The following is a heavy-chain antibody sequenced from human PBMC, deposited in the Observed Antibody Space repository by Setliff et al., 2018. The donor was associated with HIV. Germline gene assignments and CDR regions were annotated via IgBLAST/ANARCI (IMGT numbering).Heavy chain of an antibody. Sequence: NPSETLSLTCTVSGGSISSGYYYWSWIRQHPGKGLEWIGYIYYSGNPFYNPSLRSRVTISLDTSKNRFSLKLSSVTAADTAVYYCARGFDYAQRPPLYYFDYWGQGTLVTVSS. D-gene: IGHD2-2*01. CDR1: GGSISSGYYY. CDR2: IYYSGNP. V-gene: IGHV4-31*03. J-gene: IGHJ4*02. CDR3: ARGFDYAQRPPLYYFDY.